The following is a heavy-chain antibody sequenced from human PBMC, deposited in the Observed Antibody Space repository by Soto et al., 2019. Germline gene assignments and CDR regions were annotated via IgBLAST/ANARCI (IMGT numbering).Heavy chain of an antibody. CDR1: GFTFSSFA. CDR3: AKGGAVLLDPFDV. D-gene: IGHD1-26*01. V-gene: IGHV3-23*01. Sequence: GQLLESGGGMVQPGGSLRLSCAASGFTFSSFAMNWVRLPPGRGLEWVAAVTSSASSTHYADSVTGRFTISRDNSKNTLYLQMNSLRADDTAVYYCAKGGAVLLDPFDVWGQGTMVTVSS. J-gene: IGHJ3*01. CDR2: VTSSASST.